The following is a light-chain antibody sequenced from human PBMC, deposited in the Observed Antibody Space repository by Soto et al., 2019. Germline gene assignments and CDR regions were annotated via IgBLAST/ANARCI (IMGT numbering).Light chain of an antibody. Sequence: QSALTQPASVSGSPGQAITISCTGTSSDVGSYDYVSWYQQHPGKAPKLTLYEVTKRPSGVSNRFSGSKSGNTASLTISGLQADDEADYYCCAYAGSSILVFGGGTQLTVL. CDR3: CAYAGSSILV. CDR1: SSDVGSYDY. V-gene: IGLV2-23*02. J-gene: IGLJ2*01. CDR2: EVT.